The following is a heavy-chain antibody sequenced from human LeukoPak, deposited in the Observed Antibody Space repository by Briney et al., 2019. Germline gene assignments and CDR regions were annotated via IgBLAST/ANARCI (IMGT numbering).Heavy chain of an antibody. CDR1: GGSISSHY. V-gene: IGHV4-59*11. J-gene: IGHJ4*02. CDR2: IYYSGST. CDR3: ARQYYDFWSGSVRLDY. Sequence: SETLSPTCTVSGGSISSHYWSWIRQPPGKGLEWIGYIYYSGSTNYNPSLKSRVTISVDTSKNQFSPKLSSVTAADTAVYYCARQYYDFWSGSVRLDYWGQGTLVTVSS. D-gene: IGHD3-3*01.